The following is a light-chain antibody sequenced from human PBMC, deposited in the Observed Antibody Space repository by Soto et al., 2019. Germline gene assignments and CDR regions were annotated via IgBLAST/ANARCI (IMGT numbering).Light chain of an antibody. V-gene: IGKV3-15*01. Sequence: TQSPATPFFSPGERATLSCRASLNVNSYLAWYQQKPGQAPRLVIYGASTRATGIPARFSGSGSGTEFTLTISSLQSEDFAVYYCQQYNNWPQTFGQGTTGDIK. CDR2: GAS. J-gene: IGKJ1*01. CDR3: QQYNNWPQT. CDR1: LNVNSY.